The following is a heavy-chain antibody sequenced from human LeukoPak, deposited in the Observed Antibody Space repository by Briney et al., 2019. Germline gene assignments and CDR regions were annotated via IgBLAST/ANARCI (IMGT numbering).Heavy chain of an antibody. CDR2: ISYDGSNK. J-gene: IGHJ4*02. V-gene: IGHV3-30*18. Sequence: TGRSLRLSCAASGFTFSSYGMHWVRQAPGKGLEWVAVISYDGSNKYYADSVKGRFTISRDNSKNTLYLQMNSLRAEDTAVYYCAKSRSDVVDYWGQGTLVTVSS. CDR3: AKSRSDVVDY. CDR1: GFTFSSYG. D-gene: IGHD3-3*01.